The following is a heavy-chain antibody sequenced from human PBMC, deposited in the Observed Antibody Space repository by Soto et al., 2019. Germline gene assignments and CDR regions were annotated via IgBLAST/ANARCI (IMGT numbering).Heavy chain of an antibody. CDR1: GGSISGYY. J-gene: IGHJ6*02. D-gene: IGHD3-10*01. Sequence: SETLSLTCAVSGGSISGYYWNWVRQPPGKGLEWIGHIHHSGSTNYNPSLKSRVTISVDTSKNQFSLKLSSVTAADTAVYYCARGVRGSGSYYIYYYYGMDVWGQGTTVTVSS. CDR2: IHHSGST. CDR3: ARGVRGSGSYYIYYYYGMDV. V-gene: IGHV4-59*12.